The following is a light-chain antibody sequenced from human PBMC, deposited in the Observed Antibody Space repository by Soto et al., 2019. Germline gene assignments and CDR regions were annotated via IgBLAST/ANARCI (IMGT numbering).Light chain of an antibody. CDR3: MQALQTPWT. V-gene: IGKV2-28*01. CDR2: LGS. J-gene: IGKJ1*01. CDR1: QSLQHSNGYNY. Sequence: DLVMTQSPLSLPVTPGEPASISCRSSQSLQHSNGYNYLDWYLQKPWQSPQLLIYLGSHRASVVPDRFSRSASGTDFTLKITRVEAEDVGVYYCMQALQTPWTFGQGTKVAIK.